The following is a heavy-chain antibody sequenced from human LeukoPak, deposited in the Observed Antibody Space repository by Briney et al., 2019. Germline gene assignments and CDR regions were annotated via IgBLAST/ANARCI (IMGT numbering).Heavy chain of an antibody. CDR3: ARAADCSSTSCYGIYAFDI. CDR1: GFTFSSYW. CDR2: IKQDGSEE. Sequence: PGGSLRLSCAASGFTFSSYWMSWVRQAPGKGLEWVANIKQDGSEEYYVDSVKGRFTISRDNAKSSLYLQMNSLRAEDTAVYYCARAADCSSTSCYGIYAFDIWGQGTMVTVSS. J-gene: IGHJ3*02. D-gene: IGHD2-2*01. V-gene: IGHV3-7*01.